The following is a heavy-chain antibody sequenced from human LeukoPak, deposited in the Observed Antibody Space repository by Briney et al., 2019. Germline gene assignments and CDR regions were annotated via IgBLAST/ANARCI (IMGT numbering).Heavy chain of an antibody. CDR3: AELGITMIGGV. Sequence: GGALRLSCAASGFTFSSYEMNWVRQAPGKGLEWVSYISSSGSTIYYADSVKGRFTISRDNAKNSLYLQMNRLRAEDTAVYYCAELGITMIGGVWGKGTTVTISS. V-gene: IGHV3-48*03. CDR1: GFTFSSYE. J-gene: IGHJ6*04. CDR2: ISSSGSTI. D-gene: IGHD3-10*02.